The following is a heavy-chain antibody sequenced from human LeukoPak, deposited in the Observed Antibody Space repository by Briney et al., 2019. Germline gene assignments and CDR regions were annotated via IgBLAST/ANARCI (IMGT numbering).Heavy chain of an antibody. D-gene: IGHD6-6*01. Sequence: GGSLRLSCAASGFTFSSYSMNWVRQAPGKGLEWVSSISSSSSYIYYADSVKGRFTISRDNAKNSLYLQMSSLRAEDTAVYYCARDLLSSSDAFDIWGQGTMVTVSS. CDR3: ARDLLSSSDAFDI. V-gene: IGHV3-21*01. CDR1: GFTFSSYS. J-gene: IGHJ3*02. CDR2: ISSSSSYI.